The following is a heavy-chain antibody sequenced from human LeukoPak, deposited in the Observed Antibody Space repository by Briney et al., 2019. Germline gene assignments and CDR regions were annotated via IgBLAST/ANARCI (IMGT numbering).Heavy chain of an antibody. CDR2: IYYSGST. CDR3: ARISVAYFDWLLSDGEFDY. D-gene: IGHD3-9*01. CDR1: GGSISSGNYY. V-gene: IGHV4-30-4*01. Sequence: SQTLSLTCTVSGGSISSGNYYWSWIRQPPGKGLEWIGYIYYSGSTYYNPSLKSRVTISVDTSKNQFSLKLSSVTAADTAVYYCARISVAYFDWLLSDGEFDYWGQGTLVTVPS. J-gene: IGHJ4*02.